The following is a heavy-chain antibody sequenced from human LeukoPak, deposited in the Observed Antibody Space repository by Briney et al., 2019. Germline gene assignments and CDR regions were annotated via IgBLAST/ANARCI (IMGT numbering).Heavy chain of an antibody. J-gene: IGHJ5*02. Sequence: QTLSLTCAISGDSVSSNRAAWNWFRQSPSRGLEWLGRTYYTSKWYNDYAVSVKSRITVNPDTSKNQFSLHLNSVTPEDTAVYYCARQGFRRFDPWGQGTLVTVSS. CDR2: TYYTSKWYN. CDR1: GDSVSSNRAA. D-gene: IGHD3-3*01. V-gene: IGHV6-1*01. CDR3: ARQGFRRFDP.